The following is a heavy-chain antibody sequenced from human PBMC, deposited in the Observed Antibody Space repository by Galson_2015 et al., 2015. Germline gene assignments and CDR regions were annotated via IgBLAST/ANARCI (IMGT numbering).Heavy chain of an antibody. J-gene: IGHJ4*02. V-gene: IGHV5-51*01. CDR2: IYPGDSDT. D-gene: IGHD4/OR15-4a*01. CDR3: ARTDDYEDGGHNLDGFGY. CDR1: GDTFNTYW. Sequence: QSGAEVKKPGESLTISCKGYGDTFNTYWIGWVRQVPGKGLEWMGIIYPGDSDTRYSPSFQGQVTISADKSISTAYLQWSSLKASDRASYSCARTDDYEDGGHNLDGFGYWGQGALVTVSS.